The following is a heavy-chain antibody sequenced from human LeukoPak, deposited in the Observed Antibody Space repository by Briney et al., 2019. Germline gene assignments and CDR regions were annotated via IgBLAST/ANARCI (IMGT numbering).Heavy chain of an antibody. V-gene: IGHV4-59*01. D-gene: IGHD1-14*01. CDR2: IYYSGST. Sequence: SETLSLTCTVSGGSISSYYWSWIRQPAGKGLEWIGYIYYSGSTNYNPSLKSRVTISVDTSKNQFSLKLSSVTAADTAVYYCARDNPPEAFDIWGQGTRVTVSS. J-gene: IGHJ3*02. CDR3: ARDNPPEAFDI. CDR1: GGSISSYY.